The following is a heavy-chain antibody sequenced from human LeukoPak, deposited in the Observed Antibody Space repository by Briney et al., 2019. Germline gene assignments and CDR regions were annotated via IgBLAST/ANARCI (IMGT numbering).Heavy chain of an antibody. CDR1: GFTFSNYA. D-gene: IGHD1-26*01. CDR3: AKDTVEGSGD. CDR2: ISGSGYST. Sequence: GGSLRLSCAASGFTFSNYAMTWLRQAPGKGLEWVSAISGSGYSTYYADSVKGRFTISRDSSKNTLYLQMNSLRAEDTAVYYCAKDTVEGSGDWGQGTLVTVSS. J-gene: IGHJ4*02. V-gene: IGHV3-23*01.